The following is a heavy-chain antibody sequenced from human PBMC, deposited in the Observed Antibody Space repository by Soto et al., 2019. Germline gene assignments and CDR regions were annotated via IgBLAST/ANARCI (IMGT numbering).Heavy chain of an antibody. V-gene: IGHV3-43D*03. CDR1: GFTFDDYA. CDR3: AKDMGDCTNGVCYTYFQH. CDR2: ISWDGGST. Sequence: GGSLRLSCAASGFTFDDYAMHWVRQAPGKGLEWVSLISWDGGSTYYADSVKGRFTISRDNSKNSLYLQMNSLRAEDTALYYCAKDMGDCTNGVCYTYFQHWGQGTLVTVSS. J-gene: IGHJ1*01. D-gene: IGHD2-8*01.